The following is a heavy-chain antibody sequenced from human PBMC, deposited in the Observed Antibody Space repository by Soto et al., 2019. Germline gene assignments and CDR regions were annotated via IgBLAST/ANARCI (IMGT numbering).Heavy chain of an antibody. CDR2: ISGSGDNT. V-gene: IGHV3-23*01. J-gene: IGHJ4*02. CDR3: ARAWSTAAGLFDY. CDR1: GVTFSSYA. D-gene: IGHD6-13*01. Sequence: GGSLRLSCAASGVTFSSYAMYCARQAPGKELEWVSDISGSGDNTHYADSVKGQFTISRDNSKNTLYLQMNSLRGDDTAVFYCARAWSTAAGLFDYWSLGAPVPVSS.